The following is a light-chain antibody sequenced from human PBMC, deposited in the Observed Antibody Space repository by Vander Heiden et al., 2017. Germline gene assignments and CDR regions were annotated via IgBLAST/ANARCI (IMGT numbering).Light chain of an antibody. Sequence: DIQMTQSPSTLSASVGDRVTITCRASQSISSWLAWYQQKPGQAPKLLIYKASSLESGVPSRFSGRGSGTEFTLTISSLQPDDFATYYCQQYNSYSTFGQGTKVEIK. J-gene: IGKJ1*01. CDR2: KAS. V-gene: IGKV1-5*03. CDR3: QQYNSYST. CDR1: QSISSW.